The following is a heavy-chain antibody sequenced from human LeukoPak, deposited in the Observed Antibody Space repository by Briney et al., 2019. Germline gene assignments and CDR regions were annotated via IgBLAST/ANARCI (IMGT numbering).Heavy chain of an antibody. CDR3: ARGDRLGYCTNGVCYPTDY. Sequence: GGSLRLSCAASGFSFSVYSMNWLRQAPGKGLEWVSSISGSSSYTYYADSVKGRFTISRDNPKNSLYLQMNSLRAEDTAVYYCARGDRLGYCTNGVCYPTDYWGQGTLVTVSS. D-gene: IGHD2-8*01. V-gene: IGHV3-21*01. CDR1: GFSFSVYS. J-gene: IGHJ4*02. CDR2: ISGSSSYT.